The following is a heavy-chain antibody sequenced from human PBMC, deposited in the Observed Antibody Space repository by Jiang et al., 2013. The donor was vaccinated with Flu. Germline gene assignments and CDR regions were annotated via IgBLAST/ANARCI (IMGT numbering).Heavy chain of an antibody. CDR1: GFTFSDYY. CDR2: ISSSGSTI. V-gene: IGHV3-11*01. D-gene: IGHD5-18*01. J-gene: IGHJ5*02. CDR3: ARHEGIQLKVRP. Sequence: SGFTFSDYYMSWIRQAPGKGLEWVSYISSSGSTIYYADSVKGRFTISRDNAKNSLYLQMNSLRAEDTAVYYCARHEGIQLKVRPWGQGTLVTVSS.